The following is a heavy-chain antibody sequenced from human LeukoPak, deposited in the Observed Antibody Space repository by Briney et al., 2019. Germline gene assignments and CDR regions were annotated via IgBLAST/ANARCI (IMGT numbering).Heavy chain of an antibody. Sequence: GASVKVSCKASGYTFTSYYMHLVRQAPGQGLEWMGIINPSGGSTSYAQKFQGRVTMTRDMSTSTVYMELSSLRSEDTAVYYCARGQGPTYFDYWGQGTLVTVSS. J-gene: IGHJ4*02. CDR2: INPSGGST. CDR3: ARGQGPTYFDY. CDR1: GYTFTSYY. V-gene: IGHV1-46*01.